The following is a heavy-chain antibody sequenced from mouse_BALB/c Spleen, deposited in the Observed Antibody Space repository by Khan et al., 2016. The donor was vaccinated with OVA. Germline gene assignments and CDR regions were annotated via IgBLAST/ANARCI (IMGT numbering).Heavy chain of an antibody. D-gene: IGHD2-14*01. J-gene: IGHJ4*01. CDR2: IWGGGGT. V-gene: IGHV2-6-4*01. Sequence: QVQLKESGPGLVAPSQSLSITCTVSGFSLSRYNIHWVRQPPGKGLEWLGMIWGGGGTDYNSTLKSRLSISKDNSKSQVFLKMNSLQTDGSAMYYCARAYYRYDGYYAMDFGGQGTSGTVSS. CDR1: GFSLSRYN. CDR3: ARAYYRYDGYYAMDF.